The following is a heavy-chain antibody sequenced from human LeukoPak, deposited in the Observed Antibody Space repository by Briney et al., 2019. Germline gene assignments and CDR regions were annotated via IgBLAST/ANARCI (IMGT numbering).Heavy chain of an antibody. D-gene: IGHD3-10*01. V-gene: IGHV1-69*13. CDR2: IIPIFGTA. J-gene: IGHJ5*02. CDR3: ASPDYYGSGSYQFDP. CDR1: GGTFSSYA. Sequence: ASVKVSCKASGGTFSSYAISWVRQAPGQGLEWMGGIIPIFGTANYAQKFQGRVTITADESTSTAYLELSSLISDDTAVYYCASPDYYGSGSYQFDPWGQGTLVIVSS.